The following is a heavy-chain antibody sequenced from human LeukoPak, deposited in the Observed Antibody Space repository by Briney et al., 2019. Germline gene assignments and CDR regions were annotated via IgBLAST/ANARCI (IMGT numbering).Heavy chain of an antibody. CDR3: TKREGPMSGSYDYFDP. V-gene: IGHV4-4*09. J-gene: IGHJ5*02. Sequence: PSETLSLTCTVSGGSISGYYWSWIRQPPGRGLEWIAYIHSNGYTNYNPSLKSRVTISVDTSKNQFSLKVTSVTAADTAMYYCTKREGPMSGSYDYFDPWGQGTLVTVS. CDR2: IHSNGYT. CDR1: GGSISGYY. D-gene: IGHD1-26*01.